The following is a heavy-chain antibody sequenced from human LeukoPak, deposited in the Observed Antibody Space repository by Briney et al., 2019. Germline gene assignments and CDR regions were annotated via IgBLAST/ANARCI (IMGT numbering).Heavy chain of an antibody. V-gene: IGHV4-39*01. J-gene: IGHJ4*02. CDR2: IYYSGST. CDR1: GGSISSSSYY. CDR3: ARHSSMTYDY. Sequence: TSQTLSLTCTVSGGSISSSSYYWGWIRQPPGKGLEWIGSIYYSGSTYYNPSLKSRVTISVDTSKNQFSLKLSPVTAADTAVNYCARHSSMTYDYWGQGTLVTVSS.